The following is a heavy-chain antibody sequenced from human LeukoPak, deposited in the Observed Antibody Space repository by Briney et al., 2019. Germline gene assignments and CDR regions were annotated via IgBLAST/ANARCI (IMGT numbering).Heavy chain of an antibody. CDR3: ARFYSGPSGWFVLWYFDL. V-gene: IGHV4-4*09. J-gene: IGHJ2*01. CDR2: IYNSENT. CDR1: GGPVSSYY. Sequence: SETLSLTCTVSGGPVSSYYWSWIRQPPGKGLEWIGYIYNSENTKYTSPLESRVTMSVDTSKNRFFLKLSSVTAADTAVYYCARFYSGPSGWFVLWYFDLWGRGTLVTVSS. D-gene: IGHD6-19*01.